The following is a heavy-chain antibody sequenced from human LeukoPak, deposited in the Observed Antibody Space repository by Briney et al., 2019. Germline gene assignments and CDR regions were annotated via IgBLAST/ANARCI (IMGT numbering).Heavy chain of an antibody. CDR2: IYYSGST. CDR1: GGSISSGGYY. Sequence: PSETLSLTCTVSGGSISSGGYYWSWIRQHPGKGLEWIGYIYYSGSTYYNPSLKSRVTISVDTSKNQFSLKLSSVTAADTAVYYCARDMERYCSGGSCYGLDVWGQGTTVTVSS. D-gene: IGHD2-15*01. CDR3: ARDMERYCSGGSCYGLDV. V-gene: IGHV4-31*03. J-gene: IGHJ6*02.